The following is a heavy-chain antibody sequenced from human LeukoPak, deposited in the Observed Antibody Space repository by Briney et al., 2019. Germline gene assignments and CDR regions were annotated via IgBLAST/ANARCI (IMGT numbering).Heavy chain of an antibody. Sequence: GGSLRLSCAASGFTFSEYAMSWVRQAPGKGLKWVSATGGPGHDTYYVDSVKGRFTIFRDNSKNTLYLQMNSLRAEDTALYYCAKRGRGKVGADDYWGQGTLVTVSS. V-gene: IGHV3-23*01. CDR1: GFTFSEYA. D-gene: IGHD1-26*01. J-gene: IGHJ4*02. CDR3: AKRGRGKVGADDY. CDR2: TGGPGHDT.